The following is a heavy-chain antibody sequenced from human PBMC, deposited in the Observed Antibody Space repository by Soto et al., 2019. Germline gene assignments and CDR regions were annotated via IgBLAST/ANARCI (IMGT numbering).Heavy chain of an antibody. J-gene: IGHJ4*02. CDR1: GFTFDDYA. D-gene: IGHD6-13*01. V-gene: IGHV3-9*01. CDR2: ISWNGGSI. CDR3: AKVKYSSSWYYFDY. Sequence: GGSLRLSCAASGFTFDDYAMHWVRQAPGKGLEWVSGISWNGGSIGYADSVKGRFTISRDNAKNSLYLQMNSLRAEDTALYFCAKVKYSSSWYYFDYWGQGTLVTVSS.